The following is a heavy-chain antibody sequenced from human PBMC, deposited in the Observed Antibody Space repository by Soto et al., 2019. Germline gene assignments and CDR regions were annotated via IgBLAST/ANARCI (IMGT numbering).Heavy chain of an antibody. V-gene: IGHV1-8*01. CDR1: GYTFTSYD. J-gene: IGHJ6*03. CDR2: MNPNSGNT. D-gene: IGHD2-15*01. CDR3: ARGLGYCSGGSCYGYYYYYMDV. Sequence: ASVKVSCKASGYTFTSYDINWVRQATGQRLERMGWMNPNSGNTGYAQKFQGRVTMTRNTSISTAYMELSSLRSEDTAVYYCARGLGYCSGGSCYGYYYYYMDVWGKGTTVTVSS.